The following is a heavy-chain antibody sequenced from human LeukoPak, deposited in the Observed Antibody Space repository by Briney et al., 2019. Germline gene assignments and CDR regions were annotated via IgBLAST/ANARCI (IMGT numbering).Heavy chain of an antibody. D-gene: IGHD5-18*01. CDR3: ARDRDPGVTLFDP. J-gene: IGHJ5*02. Sequence: PSETLSLTCAVSGASISGSGYYWGWIRQPPGKGLEWIGNIYSSGSTYYNASLQSRVTISVDTSKNQFSLKLSSVTAADTAVYYCARDRDPGVTLFDPWGQGTLVTVSS. CDR2: IYSSGST. V-gene: IGHV4-39*07. CDR1: GASISGSGYY.